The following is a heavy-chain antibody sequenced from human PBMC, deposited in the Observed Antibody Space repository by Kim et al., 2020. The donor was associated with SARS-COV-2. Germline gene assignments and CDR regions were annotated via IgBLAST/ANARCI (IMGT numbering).Heavy chain of an antibody. CDR2: ISGDGGST. J-gene: IGHJ4*02. CDR3: AVVGGRYDSSGY. V-gene: IGHV3-43*02. D-gene: IGHD3-22*01. Sequence: GGSLRLSCAASGFTFDDYAMHWVRQAPGKGLEWVSLISGDGGSTYYADSVKGRFTISRDNSKNSLYLQMNSLRTEDTALYYCAVVGGRYDSSGYWGQGTLVTVSA. CDR1: GFTFDDYA.